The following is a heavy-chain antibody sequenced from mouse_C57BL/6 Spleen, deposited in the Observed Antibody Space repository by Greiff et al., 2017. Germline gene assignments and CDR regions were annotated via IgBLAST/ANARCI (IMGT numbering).Heavy chain of an antibody. D-gene: IGHD1-1*01. Sequence: QVQLKQSGAELVRPGASVTLSCKASGYTFTDYEMHWVKQTPVHGLEWIGAIDPETGGTAYNQKFKGKAILTADKSSSTAYMELRSLTSEDSAVYYCTRSLLYYFDYWGQGTTLTVSS. V-gene: IGHV1-15*01. J-gene: IGHJ2*01. CDR2: IDPETGGT. CDR3: TRSLLYYFDY. CDR1: GYTFTDYE.